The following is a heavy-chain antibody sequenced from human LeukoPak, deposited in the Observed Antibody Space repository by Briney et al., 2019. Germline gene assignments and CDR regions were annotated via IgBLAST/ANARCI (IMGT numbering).Heavy chain of an antibody. D-gene: IGHD3-3*01. V-gene: IGHV4-59*01. CDR2: IYYDGST. CDR1: GDSMSRFY. J-gene: IGHJ2*01. Sequence: SETLSLTCSVSGDSMSRFYWSWIRQPPGRGLEWIGQIYYDGSTNYSPSLKSRVSTSIDMSKNQFSLNLTSVTPADTAVYYCAREWRNTVFGVVRYFNLWGRGTLVTVSS. CDR3: AREWRNTVFGVVRYFNL.